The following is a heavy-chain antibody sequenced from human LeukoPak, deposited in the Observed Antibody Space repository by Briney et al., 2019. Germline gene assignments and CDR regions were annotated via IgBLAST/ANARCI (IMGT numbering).Heavy chain of an antibody. Sequence: GGSLRLSCAASGFTFSNYAMSWVRQAPGKGLEWVSTITDSGGSTYYADSVKGRFTISRDNSKNTLYLQMNSLRAEDTAVYYCATQHKYCSSTSCPLYYFDYWGQGTLVTVSS. CDR3: ATQHKYCSSTSCPLYYFDY. V-gene: IGHV3-23*01. CDR2: ITDSGGST. CDR1: GFTFSNYA. D-gene: IGHD2-2*01. J-gene: IGHJ4*02.